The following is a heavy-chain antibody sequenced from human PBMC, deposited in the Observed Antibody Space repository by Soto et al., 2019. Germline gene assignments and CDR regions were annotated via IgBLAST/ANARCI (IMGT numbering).Heavy chain of an antibody. V-gene: IGHV4-39*02. D-gene: IGHD1-1*01. CDR2: IYYSGST. CDR1: GGSISCSSCY. Sequence: SETLSLTCSVSGGSISCSSCYWGWIRQPPGKGLEWIGSIYYSGSTYYNPSLKSRITISVDTSKNQFSLKLSSVTAADTAVYYCAREQLKNANFDYWGQGTLVTVSS. CDR3: AREQLKNANFDY. J-gene: IGHJ4*02.